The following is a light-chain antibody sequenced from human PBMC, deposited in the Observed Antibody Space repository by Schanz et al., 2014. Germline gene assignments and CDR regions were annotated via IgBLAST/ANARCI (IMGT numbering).Light chain of an antibody. J-gene: IGLJ3*02. V-gene: IGLV7-46*01. Sequence: QAVVTQEPSLTVSPGGTVTLTCVSTGTVTSGHYPYWFQQKPGQAPMTLIYDTTNKHSWTPARFSGSLLGGKAALTLSGAQPEDEADYYCLLSFSGPWVFGGGTKLTVL. CDR3: LLSFSGPWV. CDR2: DTT. CDR1: GTVTSGHY.